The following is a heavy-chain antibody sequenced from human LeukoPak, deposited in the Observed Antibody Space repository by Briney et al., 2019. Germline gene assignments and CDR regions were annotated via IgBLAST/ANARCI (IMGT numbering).Heavy chain of an antibody. CDR2: IWYDGSKT. D-gene: IGHD1-26*01. V-gene: IGHV3-30*02. J-gene: IGHJ5*02. CDR1: GITFSRYG. CDR3: AAPAGAANWLDP. Sequence: PGGSLRLSCVATGITFSRYGMHWVRQAPGKGLEWVAFIWYDGSKTYYGDPVKGRFTISRDNSKNTVYLQMSTLRADDTAVYYCAAPAGAANWLDPWGQGTLVTVSS.